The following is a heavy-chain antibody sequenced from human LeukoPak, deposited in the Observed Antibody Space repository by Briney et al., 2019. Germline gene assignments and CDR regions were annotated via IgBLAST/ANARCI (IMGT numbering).Heavy chain of an antibody. CDR1: GFTFTSYG. D-gene: IGHD6-19*01. V-gene: IGHV3-33*01. CDR2: IWYDGSEK. Sequence: GRSLRLSCAASGFTFTSYGIDWVRQAPGKGLEWVAVIWYDGSEKYYADSVKGRFTISRDQSKNTAYLQMNSLRAEDTAVYYCARLGSGWSFGYWGQGALVTVSS. J-gene: IGHJ4*02. CDR3: ARLGSGWSFGY.